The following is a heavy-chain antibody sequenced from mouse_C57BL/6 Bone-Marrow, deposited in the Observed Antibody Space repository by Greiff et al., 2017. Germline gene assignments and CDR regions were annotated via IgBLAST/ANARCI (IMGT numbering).Heavy chain of an antibody. V-gene: IGHV5-15*01. J-gene: IGHJ1*03. CDR1: GFTFSDYG. CDR3: ARQRGNYWYFDV. D-gene: IGHD2-1*01. Sequence: QPGGSLKLSCAASGFTFSDYGMAWVRQAPRKGPEWVAFISNLAYSIYYADTVTGRFTISRENAKNTLYLEMSSLRSEDTAMYYCARQRGNYWYFDVWGTGTTVTVSS. CDR2: ISNLAYSI.